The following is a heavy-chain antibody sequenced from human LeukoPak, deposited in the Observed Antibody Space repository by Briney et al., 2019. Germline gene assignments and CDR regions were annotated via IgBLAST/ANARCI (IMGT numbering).Heavy chain of an antibody. CDR3: ARAGTLTGTPTALFDY. D-gene: IGHD1-7*01. J-gene: IGHJ4*02. CDR1: GGSFSGYY. V-gene: IGHV4-34*01. CDR2: INHSGST. Sequence: SETLSLTCAVYGGSFSGYYWSWIRQPPGRGLEWIGGINHSGSTNYNPSLESRVTISVDTSKNQFSLKLSSVTAADTAVYYCARAGTLTGTPTALFDYWGQGTLVTVSS.